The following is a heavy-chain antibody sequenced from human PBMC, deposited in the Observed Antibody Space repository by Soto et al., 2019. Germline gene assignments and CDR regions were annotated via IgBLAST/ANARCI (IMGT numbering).Heavy chain of an antibody. CDR3: ARTGGPYNWFDP. V-gene: IGHV1-46*03. Sequence: ASAKVSCKASGYTFTSYHMHWVRQSPGQGLEWMGIINPSGGSTSYAQKFQGRVTMTRDTSTSTVYMELSSLRSEDRAGYYCARTGGPYNWFDPWGQGTLVTVSS. CDR1: GYTFTSYH. D-gene: IGHD1-1*01. J-gene: IGHJ5*02. CDR2: INPSGGST.